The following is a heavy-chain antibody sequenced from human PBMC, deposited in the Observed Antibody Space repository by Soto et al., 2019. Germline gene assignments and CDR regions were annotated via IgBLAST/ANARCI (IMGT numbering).Heavy chain of an antibody. CDR1: GFTFSSYG. D-gene: IGHD6-19*01. CDR2: IWYDGSNK. J-gene: IGHJ6*02. V-gene: IGHV3-33*01. CDR3: ARPTIAVAAPGLYGMDV. Sequence: QVQLVESGGGVVQPGRSLRLSCAASGFTFSSYGMHWVRQARGKGLEWVAVIWYDGSNKYYADSVKGRFTISRDNSKNTLYLQMNSLRAEDTAVYYCARPTIAVAAPGLYGMDVWGQGTTVTVSS.